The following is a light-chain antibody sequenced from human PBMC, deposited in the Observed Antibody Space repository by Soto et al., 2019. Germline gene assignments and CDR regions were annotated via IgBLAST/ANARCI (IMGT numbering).Light chain of an antibody. CDR3: SSYTSSGTLV. Sequence: QSALTQPPSASGSPGQSVTISCTGTSSDVGGYDYVSWYQQHPGKVPKLMIYEVTKRPSGVPDRFSGSKSGNTASLTVSGLQAEDEADYYCSSYTSSGTLVFGGGTKLTVL. V-gene: IGLV2-8*01. CDR1: SSDVGGYDY. CDR2: EVT. J-gene: IGLJ2*01.